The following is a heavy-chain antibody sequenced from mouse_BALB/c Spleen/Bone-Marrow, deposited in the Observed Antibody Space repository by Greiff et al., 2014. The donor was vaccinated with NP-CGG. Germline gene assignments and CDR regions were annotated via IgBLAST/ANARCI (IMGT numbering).Heavy chain of an antibody. J-gene: IGHJ3*01. D-gene: IGHD1-1*01. CDR1: GFTFSGFG. CDR2: IGVGGTYT. V-gene: IGHV5-6*01. Sequence: EVKLQESGGDLVKPGGSLKLSCAASGFTFSGFGMSWVHQSPDKRLEWVATIGVGGTYTYYPDSVKGRFTISRDNAKNTLYLRMSSLKSEDTAMYYCARPFTTVVATVFAYWGQGTLVTVSA. CDR3: ARPFTTVVATVFAY.